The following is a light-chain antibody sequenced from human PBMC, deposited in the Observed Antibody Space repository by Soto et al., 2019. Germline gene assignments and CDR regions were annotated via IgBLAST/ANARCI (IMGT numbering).Light chain of an antibody. V-gene: IGLV2-23*01. J-gene: IGLJ1*01. CDR1: SSDVGSSNL. CDR2: EGS. Sequence: QSALTQPASVSGSPGQSITLSCTGTSSDVGSSNLVSWYQQHPGKTPKLIIYEGSRRPSGVSGRFSGSMSGNAASLTISGLQAEDGADYYCCSFARSSTSYVFGTGTKVTVL. CDR3: CSFARSSTSYV.